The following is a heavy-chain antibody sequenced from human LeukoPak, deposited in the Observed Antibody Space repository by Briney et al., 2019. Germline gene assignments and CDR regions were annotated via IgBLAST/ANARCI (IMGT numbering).Heavy chain of an antibody. CDR2: INYSGST. D-gene: IGHD3-22*01. J-gene: IGHJ4*02. CDR1: GGSISTYY. Sequence: SETLSLTCAVSGGSISTYYWSWIRQPPGKGLEWIGYINYSGSTNYNPSLKSRVSISVDTSKNQFSLKLSSVTAADTAVYYCARAPSDSSGYYYYYFDYWGQGTLVTVSS. V-gene: IGHV4-59*08. CDR3: ARAPSDSSGYYYYYFDY.